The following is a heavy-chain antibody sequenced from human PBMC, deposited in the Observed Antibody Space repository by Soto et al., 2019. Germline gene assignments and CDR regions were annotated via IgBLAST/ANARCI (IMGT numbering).Heavy chain of an antibody. CDR2: ILNDGSNK. Sequence: QVQLVESGGGVVQPGRSLRLSCAVSGFTFSSYAMHWVRQAPGKGLEWVAVILNDGSNKYYGQSVKGRFTISRDNSKNTLHLEMNSLRPEDTALYYCARDGELVAATSRVGYWGQGTLVAVSS. V-gene: IGHV3-30-3*01. CDR3: ARDGELVAATSRVGY. J-gene: IGHJ4*02. D-gene: IGHD2-15*01. CDR1: GFTFSSYA.